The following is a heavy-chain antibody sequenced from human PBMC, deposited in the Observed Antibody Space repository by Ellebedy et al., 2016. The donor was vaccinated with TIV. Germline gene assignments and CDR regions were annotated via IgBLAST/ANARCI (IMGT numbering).Heavy chain of an antibody. CDR3: VTWGQSYGH. J-gene: IGHJ4*02. D-gene: IGHD3-16*01. Sequence: GESLKISCADSGVTFSDYYMSWIRQAPGTGLEWISYISSTSGHIYYADSVKGRFTISRDNAKRSLFLQMNSLRVDDTAVYYCVTWGQSYGHWGQGSLVTISS. CDR1: GVTFSDYY. V-gene: IGHV3-11*03. CDR2: ISSTSGHI.